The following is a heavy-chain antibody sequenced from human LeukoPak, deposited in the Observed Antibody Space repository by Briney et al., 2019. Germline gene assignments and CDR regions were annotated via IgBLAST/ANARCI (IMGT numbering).Heavy chain of an antibody. V-gene: IGHV3-23*01. Sequence: PGGSLRLSCAASGFTFSSYGMSWVRQAPGKGLEWVSSLTTGGSTFYADSVKGRFTISRDNSKNTLYLQMNSLRAEDTAVYYCAKIHGPGPIVVVAHDYWGQGTLVTVSS. J-gene: IGHJ4*02. D-gene: IGHD2-15*01. CDR3: AKIHGPGPIVVVAHDY. CDR2: LTTGGST. CDR1: GFTFSSYG.